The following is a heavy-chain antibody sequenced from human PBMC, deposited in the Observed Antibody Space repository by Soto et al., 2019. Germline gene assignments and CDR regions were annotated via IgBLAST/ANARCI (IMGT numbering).Heavy chain of an antibody. Sequence: QLQLQESGSGLVRPSQTLSLTCAVSGDSISRGGYSWTWIRQPPGKALEWIGNIYDSGSTSYNPSLKSRVTISVDRSRNQFSLKLTSVTAADTAVXXXXXGSSSYHDYGMDVWGQGTTVTVSS. V-gene: IGHV4-30-2*01. CDR2: IYDSGST. CDR1: GDSISRGGYS. CDR3: XXGSSSYHDYGMDV. J-gene: IGHJ6*02. D-gene: IGHD6-6*01.